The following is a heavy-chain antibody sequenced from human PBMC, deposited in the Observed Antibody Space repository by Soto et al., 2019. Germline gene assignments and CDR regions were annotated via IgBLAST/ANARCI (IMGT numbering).Heavy chain of an antibody. Sequence: QVHLVESGGGVVQPGRSLRLSCAASGFTFSSYAMYWVRQAPGKGLEWVAFLSYDERFEHYTDSVKGRFTISRDDSKSTMYLQMNSLRSEDTGVYYCAKELGTVVTPGVPPSSDWGQGALVTVSS. J-gene: IGHJ4*02. V-gene: IGHV3-30*18. CDR3: AKELGTVVTPGVPPSSD. CDR1: GFTFSSYA. CDR2: LSYDERFE. D-gene: IGHD7-27*01.